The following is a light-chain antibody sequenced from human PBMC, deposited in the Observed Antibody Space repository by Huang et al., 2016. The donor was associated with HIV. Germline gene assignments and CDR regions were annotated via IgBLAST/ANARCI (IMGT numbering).Light chain of an antibody. J-gene: IGKJ2*01. Sequence: DIQMTQSPSSLSASVGDRVTITCRASQGITNSLGWYQQKPGKAPKLLLFATCRWERGFPSRFSGSGSWTDCSLTISSLQPEDFATYYCQQYYNTPYTFGQGTKLEIK. CDR1: QGITNS. CDR3: QQYYNTPYT. V-gene: IGKV1-NL1*01. CDR2: ATC.